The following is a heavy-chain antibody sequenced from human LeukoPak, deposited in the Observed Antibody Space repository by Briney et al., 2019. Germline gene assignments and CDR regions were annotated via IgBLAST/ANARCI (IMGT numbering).Heavy chain of an antibody. CDR2: ISGSGGST. CDR3: AKDRDFWSGYYPY. CDR1: GFIFSKYA. D-gene: IGHD3-3*01. J-gene: IGHJ4*02. Sequence: PGGSLRLSCAASGFIFSKYAMSWVRQAPGKGLEWVSSISGSGGSTYYGGSVKGRFTISRDNSKNTLYLQMNSLRAEDTAVYYCAKDRDFWSGYYPYWGQGTLVTVSS. V-gene: IGHV3-23*01.